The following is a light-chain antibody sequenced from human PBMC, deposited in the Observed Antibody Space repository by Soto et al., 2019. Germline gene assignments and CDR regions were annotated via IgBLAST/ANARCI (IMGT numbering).Light chain of an antibody. CDR2: AAS. J-gene: IGKJ5*01. CDR3: QQSYSTRSLS. V-gene: IGKV1-39*01. Sequence: DIQMTQSPSSLSASVGDRVTITCRASQSISRHLNWYQQKPGKAPNLLIYAASTLQNGVPSRFSGSGSGTAVTLTISSLQPEDFAPYYCQQSYSTRSLSFGQGTRREIK. CDR1: QSISRH.